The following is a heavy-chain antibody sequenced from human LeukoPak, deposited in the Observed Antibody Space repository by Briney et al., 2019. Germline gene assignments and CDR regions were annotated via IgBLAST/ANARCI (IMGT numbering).Heavy chain of an antibody. CDR1: GFTFSSYS. CDR3: ARDRVVTTYGMDV. Sequence: GSLRLSFAASGFTFSSYSMNWVRPAPGKGLEWVSSISSSSSYIYYADSVKGRFSISRDNAKNSLYQQMNGLRAEDTAVYYCARDRVVTTYGMDVWGQGTTVTVSS. D-gene: IGHD2-21*02. CDR2: ISSSSSYI. J-gene: IGHJ6*02. V-gene: IGHV3-21*01.